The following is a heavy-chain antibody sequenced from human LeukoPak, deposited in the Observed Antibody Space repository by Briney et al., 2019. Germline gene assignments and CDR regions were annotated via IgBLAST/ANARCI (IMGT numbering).Heavy chain of an antibody. CDR2: IKQDGSEK. V-gene: IGHV3-7*01. CDR1: GFTFSNYY. J-gene: IGHJ3*02. Sequence: PGGSLRLSCAASGFTFSNYYMTWVRQAPGKGLEWVAGIKQDGSEKYFVDSVKGRFTISRDNAKNSLYLQMNSLRAEDMGVYYCARERYCTGAACYRGVAFEIWGQGTMVTVSS. CDR3: ARERYCTGAACYRGVAFEI. D-gene: IGHD2-8*02.